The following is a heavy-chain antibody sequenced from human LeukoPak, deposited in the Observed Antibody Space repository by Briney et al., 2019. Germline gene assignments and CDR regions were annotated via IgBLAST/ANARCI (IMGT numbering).Heavy chain of an antibody. CDR1: KFTFSAYA. D-gene: IGHD4-17*01. J-gene: IGHJ3*02. CDR2: ISYDGTKK. Sequence: GGSLRLSCAASKFTFSAYAMHWVRQAPGKGLEWVAVISYDGTKKYSADSVKGRFTISRDNSKNTLYLQMNSLRAEDTAVYYCARGQSGDPAFDIWGQGTLVTVSS. V-gene: IGHV3-30*14. CDR3: ARGQSGDPAFDI.